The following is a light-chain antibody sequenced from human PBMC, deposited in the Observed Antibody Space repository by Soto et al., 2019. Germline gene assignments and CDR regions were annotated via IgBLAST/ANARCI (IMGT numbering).Light chain of an antibody. CDR2: DAS. Sequence: DIQMTQSPSTLSASVGDRVTITCRGTQSISSWLAWYQQKTAKAPKLLIFDASSLESRVPSRFSGSGSGTEFILTISSLQPDDFATYYCQQYIRYSWTFGQGTKVDIK. CDR3: QQYIRYSWT. J-gene: IGKJ1*01. CDR1: QSISSW. V-gene: IGKV1-5*01.